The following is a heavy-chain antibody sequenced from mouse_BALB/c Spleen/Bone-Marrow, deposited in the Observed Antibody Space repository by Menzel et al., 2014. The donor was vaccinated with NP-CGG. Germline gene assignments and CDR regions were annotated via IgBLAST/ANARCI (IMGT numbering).Heavy chain of an antibody. CDR2: INPSSGYT. Sequence: VKLMESGAELARPGASVKMSCKASGYTFPYYTVHWVKQRPGQGLEWIGYINPSSGYTNYNQKFKDKATLTTDKSSSTAYMQLSSLTSEDSAVYYCAREVYGSWFAYWGQGTLVTVSA. D-gene: IGHD2-2*01. CDR3: AREVYGSWFAY. J-gene: IGHJ3*01. CDR1: GYTFPYYT. V-gene: IGHV1-4*01.